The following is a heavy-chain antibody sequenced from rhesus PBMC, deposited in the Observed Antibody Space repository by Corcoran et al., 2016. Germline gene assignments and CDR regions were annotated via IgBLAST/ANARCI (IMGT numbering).Heavy chain of an antibody. V-gene: IGHV4-160*01. D-gene: IGHD4-11*01. CDR1: GGSINSNY. Sequence: QVQLQQWGEGLVKPSETLSLTCAVYGGSINSNYWSWIRQPPGKGLEWIRCIRSGVSTNYNPSLKSRVTISIDTSKNQFSLKLSSVTAADTAVYYCARGLIDYWGQGVLVTVSS. J-gene: IGHJ4*01. CDR3: ARGLIDY. CDR2: IRSGVST.